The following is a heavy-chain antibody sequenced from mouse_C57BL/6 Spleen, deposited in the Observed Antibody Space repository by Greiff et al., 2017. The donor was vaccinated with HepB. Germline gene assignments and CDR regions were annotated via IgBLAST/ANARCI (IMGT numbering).Heavy chain of an antibody. CDR3: ASYYYGSSFPYYAMDY. J-gene: IGHJ4*01. V-gene: IGHV3-6*01. CDR1: GYSITSGYY. CDR2: ISYDGSN. Sequence: EVHLVESGPGLVKPSQSLSLTCSVTGYSITSGYYWNWIRQFPGNKLEWMGYISYDGSNNYNPSLKNRISITRDTSKNQFFLKLNSVTTEDTATYYCASYYYGSSFPYYAMDYWGQGTSVTVSS. D-gene: IGHD1-1*01.